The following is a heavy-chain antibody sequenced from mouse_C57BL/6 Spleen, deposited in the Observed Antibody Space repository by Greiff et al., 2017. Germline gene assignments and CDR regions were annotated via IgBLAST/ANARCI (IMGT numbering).Heavy chain of an antibody. Sequence: QVQLKQSGAELVRPGTSVKVSCKASGYAFTNYLIEWVKQRPGQGLEWIGVINPGSGGTNYNEKFKGKATLTADKSSSTADMQLSSLTSEDSAVYFCARSHGSSYWYFDVWGTGTTVTVSS. J-gene: IGHJ1*03. CDR3: ARSHGSSYWYFDV. V-gene: IGHV1-54*01. CDR1: GYAFTNYL. CDR2: INPGSGGT. D-gene: IGHD1-1*01.